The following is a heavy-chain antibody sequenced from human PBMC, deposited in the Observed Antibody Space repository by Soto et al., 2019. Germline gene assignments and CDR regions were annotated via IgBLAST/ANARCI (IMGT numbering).Heavy chain of an antibody. CDR1: GGSISSYY. Sequence: PSETLSLTCTVSGGSISSYYWSWIRQPPGKGLEWIGYIYYSGSTNYNPSLKSRVTISVDTSKNQFSLKLSSVTAADTAVYYCARDGISGYEFDYWGQGTLVTVSS. J-gene: IGHJ4*02. V-gene: IGHV4-59*01. CDR2: IYYSGST. CDR3: ARDGISGYEFDY. D-gene: IGHD5-12*01.